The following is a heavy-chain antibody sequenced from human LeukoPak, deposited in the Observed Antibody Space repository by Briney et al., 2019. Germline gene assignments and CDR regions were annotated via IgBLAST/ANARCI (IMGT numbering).Heavy chain of an antibody. V-gene: IGHV1-18*01. D-gene: IGHD2-2*02. Sequence: ASVKVSCKASGYTFTSYGISWVRQAPGQGLEWMGWISAYNGNTNYAQKLQGRVTMTTDTSTSTAYMELRSLRSDDTAVYYCARRHDYCSSTSCYRWFDPWGQGTLVTVSS. CDR1: GYTFTSYG. CDR2: ISAYNGNT. CDR3: ARRHDYCSSTSCYRWFDP. J-gene: IGHJ5*02.